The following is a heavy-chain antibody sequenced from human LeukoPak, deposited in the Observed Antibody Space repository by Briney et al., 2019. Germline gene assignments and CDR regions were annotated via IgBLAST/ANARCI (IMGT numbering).Heavy chain of an antibody. CDR1: GGSLSSGSYY. V-gene: IGHV4-61*02. Sequence: PSETLSLTCTVSGGSLSSGSYYWSWIRQPAGKGLEWIGRIYTSGSTNYNPSLKSRVAMSVDTSKNQFSLKLSSVTAADTAVNYCARSGIPEYYYYYMDVWGKGTTVTVTS. J-gene: IGHJ6*03. CDR3: ARSGIPEYYYYYMDV. D-gene: IGHD1-26*01. CDR2: IYTSGST.